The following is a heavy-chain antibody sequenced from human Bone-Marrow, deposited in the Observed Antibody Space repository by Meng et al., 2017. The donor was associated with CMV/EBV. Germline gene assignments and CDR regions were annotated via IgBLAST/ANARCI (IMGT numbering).Heavy chain of an antibody. D-gene: IGHD6-13*01. CDR3: ARDPPYSSSWYYYYHGMDV. CDR2: ISSSSSYI. V-gene: IGHV3-21*01. J-gene: IGHJ6*02. Sequence: GESLKISCAASGFTFSSYSMNWVRQAPGKGLEWVSSISSSSSYIYYADSVKGRFTISRDNAKNSLYLQMNSLRAEDTAVYYCARDPPYSSSWYYYYHGMDVWGQGTTVTVSS. CDR1: GFTFSSYS.